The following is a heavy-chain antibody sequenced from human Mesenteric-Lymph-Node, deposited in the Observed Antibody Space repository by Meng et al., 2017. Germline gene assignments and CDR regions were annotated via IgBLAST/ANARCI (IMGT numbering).Heavy chain of an antibody. D-gene: IGHD3-9*01. V-gene: IGHV1-69*01. Sequence: QVQLVQSGAEVKKPGASVKVSCKASGGTFSSYAISWVRQAPGQGLEWMGGIIPIFGTANYAQKFQGRVTITADESTSTAYMELSSLRSDDTAVYYCARDLVPGYYNVYQIDYWGQGTLVTVSS. J-gene: IGHJ4*02. CDR2: IIPIFGTA. CDR1: GGTFSSYA. CDR3: ARDLVPGYYNVYQIDY.